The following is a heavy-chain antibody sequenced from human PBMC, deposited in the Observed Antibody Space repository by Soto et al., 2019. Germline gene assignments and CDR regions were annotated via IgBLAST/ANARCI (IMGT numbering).Heavy chain of an antibody. Sequence: ASVKVSCKASGYTFTGYYMHWVRQAPGQGLEWMGIINPSGGSTTYAQKFQGRVTMTRDTSTSTVYMELSSLRSEDTAVYYCARTQQHTTDYYNGMDVWGQGTTVTVS. J-gene: IGHJ6*02. D-gene: IGHD4-17*01. CDR1: GYTFTGYY. V-gene: IGHV1-46*01. CDR2: INPSGGST. CDR3: ARTQQHTTDYYNGMDV.